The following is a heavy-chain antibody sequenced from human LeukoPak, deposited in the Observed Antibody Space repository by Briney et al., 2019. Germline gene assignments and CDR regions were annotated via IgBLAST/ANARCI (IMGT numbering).Heavy chain of an antibody. Sequence: GGSLRLSCAASGFTFSDYYMSWIRHAPREGLEWVSYTISSGSIIYCTDSVEGSLTISRDNSQRTLYLQMTNLRAEDTAVYYCARHWSYWSTTSCLFNFYGYYMDVWGKGTTVTVYS. CDR3: ARHWSYWSTTSCLFNFYGYYMDV. CDR2: TISSGSII. D-gene: IGHD2-2*01. J-gene: IGHJ6*03. CDR1: GFTFSDYY. V-gene: IGHV3-11*01.